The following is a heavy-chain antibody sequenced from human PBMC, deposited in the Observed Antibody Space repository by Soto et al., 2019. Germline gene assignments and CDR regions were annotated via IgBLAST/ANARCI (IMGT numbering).Heavy chain of an antibody. CDR2: LSGSGGST. J-gene: IGHJ4*02. CDR1: GFTFRSYV. V-gene: IGHV3-23*01. Sequence: GGSLRLYCAASGFTFRSYVMSWVRQAPGKGLEWVSALSGSGGSTYYAASVKGRFTISRDNSKNTLYLQMNSLRAEDTAVYYCAKGFLTISDRLDYWGQGTLVTVSS. D-gene: IGHD3-3*01. CDR3: AKGFLTISDRLDY.